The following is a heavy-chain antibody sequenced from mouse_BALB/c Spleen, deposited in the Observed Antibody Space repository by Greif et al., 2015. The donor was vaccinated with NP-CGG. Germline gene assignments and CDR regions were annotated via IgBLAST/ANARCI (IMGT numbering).Heavy chain of an antibody. Sequence: EVQRVESGPGLVKPSQSLSLTCSVTGYSITSGYYWNWIRQFPGNKLECMGYISYDGSNNYNPSLKNRISITRDTSTNQFFLKLNVLSTEDTATYFCARGVGTAAQFAYWGQGTLVTVS. CDR1: GYSITSGYY. V-gene: IGHV3-6*02. D-gene: IGHD1-3*01. CDR3: ARGVGTAAQFAY. J-gene: IGHJ3*01. CDR2: ISYDGSN.